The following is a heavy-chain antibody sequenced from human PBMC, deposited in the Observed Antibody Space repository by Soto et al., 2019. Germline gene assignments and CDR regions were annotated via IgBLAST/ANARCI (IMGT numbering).Heavy chain of an antibody. D-gene: IGHD6-19*01. CDR1: GFTFSSYP. V-gene: IGHV3-30-3*01. CDR3: ARGSRGGLQWQVRESYGMDV. Sequence: GGSLRLSCAASGFTFSSYPMHWVRQAPGKGLEWVAVISYDGSNKYYADSVKGRFTISRDNSKNTLYLQMNSLRAEDTAVYYCARGSRGGLQWQVRESYGMDVWGQGTTVTVYS. J-gene: IGHJ6*01. CDR2: ISYDGSNK.